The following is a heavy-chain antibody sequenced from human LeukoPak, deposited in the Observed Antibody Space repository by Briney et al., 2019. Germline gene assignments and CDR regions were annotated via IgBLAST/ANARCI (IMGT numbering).Heavy chain of an antibody. CDR2: IYYSGST. D-gene: IGHD6-6*01. CDR1: GGSISSYY. V-gene: IGHV4-59*08. Sequence: SETLSLTCTVSGGSISSYYWSWIRQPPGKGLEWIGYIYYSGSTNYNPSLKSRVTISGDTPKNQFSLKLSSVTAADTAVYYCAAGYSSPSLDYWGQGTLVTVSS. CDR3: AAGYSSPSLDY. J-gene: IGHJ4*02.